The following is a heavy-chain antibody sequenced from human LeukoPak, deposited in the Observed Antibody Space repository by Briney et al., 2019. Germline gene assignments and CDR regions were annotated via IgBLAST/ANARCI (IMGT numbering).Heavy chain of an antibody. CDR1: GFTFSSYG. V-gene: IGHV3-30*18. CDR2: ILYDGSNK. J-gene: IGHJ4*02. Sequence: GGSLRLSCAASGFTFSSYGMHWVRQAPGKGLEWVAVILYDGSNKYYADSVKGRFTISRDNSKNTLYLQMNSLRAEDTAVYYCAKLPSYYDSSGSPLTFDYWGQGTLVTVSS. D-gene: IGHD3-22*01. CDR3: AKLPSYYDSSGSPLTFDY.